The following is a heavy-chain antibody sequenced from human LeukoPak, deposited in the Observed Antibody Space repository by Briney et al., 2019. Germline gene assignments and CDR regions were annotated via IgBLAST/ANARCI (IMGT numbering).Heavy chain of an antibody. Sequence: PGGSLRLSCAASGFTFDDYAMHWVRQAPGKGLEWVSGISWNSGSIGYADSVKGRFTISRDNAKNSLYLQMNSLRAEDTALYYCAEDYGDYYDSRLDYWGQGTLVTVSS. CDR2: ISWNSGSI. J-gene: IGHJ4*02. V-gene: IGHV3-9*01. CDR1: GFTFDDYA. CDR3: AEDYGDYYDSRLDY. D-gene: IGHD3-22*01.